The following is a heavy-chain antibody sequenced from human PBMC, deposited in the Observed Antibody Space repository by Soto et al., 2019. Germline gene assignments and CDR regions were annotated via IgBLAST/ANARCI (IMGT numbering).Heavy chain of an antibody. CDR2: IYYSGST. CDR1: GGSISSYY. V-gene: IGHV4-59*08. J-gene: IGHJ5*02. CDR3: SRLMARYCSGGSCPLEYNWFDP. Sequence: SETLSLTCTVSGGSISSYYWSWIRQPPGKGLEWIGYIYYSGSTNYNPSFKSRVTISVDTSKNQFSLNLSSVTAADTAVYYCSRLMARYCSGGSCPLEYNWFDPWGQGTLVTVSS. D-gene: IGHD2-15*01.